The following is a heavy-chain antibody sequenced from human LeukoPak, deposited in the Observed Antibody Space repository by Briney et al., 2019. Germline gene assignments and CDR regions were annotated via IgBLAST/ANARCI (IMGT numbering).Heavy chain of an antibody. CDR2: ISSGSDTI. CDR1: GFTFSSYS. J-gene: IGHJ4*02. D-gene: IGHD2-8*02. CDR3: ARGRGDLLV. Sequence: QSGGSLRLSCAASGFTFSSYSMNWVRQAPGKGLEWVSYISSGSDTIYYIDSVKGRFTISRDNAKNSLYLQMNSLRAEDTAVYYCARGRGDLLVWGQGTLVTVSS. V-gene: IGHV3-48*01.